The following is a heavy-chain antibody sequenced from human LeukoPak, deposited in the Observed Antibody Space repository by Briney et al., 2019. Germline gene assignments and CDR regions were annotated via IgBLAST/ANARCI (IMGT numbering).Heavy chain of an antibody. CDR3: ARQRGRPYYDFRSGPGQFDP. CDR1: GGTFSSYA. J-gene: IGHJ5*02. V-gene: IGHV1-69*13. Sequence: ASVKVSCKASGGTFSSYAISWVRQAPGQGLEWMGGIIPIFGTANYAQKFQGRVTITADESTSTAYMELSSLRSEDTAVYYCARQRGRPYYDFRSGPGQFDPWGQGTLVTVSS. CDR2: IIPIFGTA. D-gene: IGHD3-3*01.